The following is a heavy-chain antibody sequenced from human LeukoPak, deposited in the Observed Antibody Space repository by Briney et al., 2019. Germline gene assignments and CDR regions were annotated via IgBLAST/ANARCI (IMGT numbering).Heavy chain of an antibody. Sequence: ASVKVSCKASGGTFSSYAISWVRQAPGQGLEWMGGTIPIFGTASYAQKFQGRVTITADESTSTAYMELSSLRSEDTAVYYCARDLTAMRGFCSYWGQGTLVTVSS. D-gene: IGHD5-18*01. CDR2: TIPIFGTA. CDR3: ARDLTAMRGFCSY. V-gene: IGHV1-69*01. CDR1: GGTFSSYA. J-gene: IGHJ4*02.